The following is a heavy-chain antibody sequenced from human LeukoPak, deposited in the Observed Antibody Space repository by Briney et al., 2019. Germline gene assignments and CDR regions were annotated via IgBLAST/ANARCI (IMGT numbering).Heavy chain of an antibody. Sequence: GGSLRLSCTASGFNLGAYAMSWVRQAPGKRLEWVGFIRSKSYSGTTEYAASVKGRFSVSRDDSKNIAFLELNSLKTEDTAVYYCTRVIRLSGGRYYFYYWGRGTLVSVSS. CDR2: IRSKSYSGTT. V-gene: IGHV3-49*04. CDR3: TRVIRLSGGRYYFYY. D-gene: IGHD2-21*01. J-gene: IGHJ4*02. CDR1: GFNLGAYA.